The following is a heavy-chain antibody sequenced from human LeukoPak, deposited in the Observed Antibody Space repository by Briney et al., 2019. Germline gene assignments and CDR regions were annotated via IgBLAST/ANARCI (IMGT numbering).Heavy chain of an antibody. Sequence: ASVKLSCKASGYTFTNYYMHWVRQAPGQGLEWMGIINPSRGSATYGQKFQGRVTMTRDTSTNTVYLGMSSLKSEDTAVYYCVRNGEVVTISGGFFDSWGQGTLVTVSS. D-gene: IGHD5-24*01. CDR1: GYTFTNYY. V-gene: IGHV1-46*01. CDR2: INPSRGSA. CDR3: VRNGEVVTISGGFFDS. J-gene: IGHJ4*02.